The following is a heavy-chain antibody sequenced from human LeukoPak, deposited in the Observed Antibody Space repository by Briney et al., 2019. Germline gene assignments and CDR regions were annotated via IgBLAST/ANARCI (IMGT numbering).Heavy chain of an antibody. V-gene: IGHV4-59*01. Sequence: SETLSLTCTVSGGSISSYYWSWIRQPPGKGLEWIGYIYYSGSTNYNPSLKSRVTISVDTSKNQFSLKLSSVTAADTAVYYCARSITMVRGVIISHYGMDVWGQGPTVTVSS. CDR3: ARSITMVRGVIISHYGMDV. CDR2: IYYSGST. D-gene: IGHD3-10*01. J-gene: IGHJ6*02. CDR1: GGSISSYY.